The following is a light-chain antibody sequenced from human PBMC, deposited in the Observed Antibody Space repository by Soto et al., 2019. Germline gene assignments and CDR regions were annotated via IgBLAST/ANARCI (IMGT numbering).Light chain of an antibody. CDR3: QQYNNWPWT. Sequence: EIVMTQSPATLSVSPGERATLSCRASQSVSSNLAWYQQKPGQAPRLLIYGASTRATGIPASFGGSRSGTEFPLTISSLQSEDFAVSYCQQYNNWPWTFGQGTKVEIK. V-gene: IGKV3-15*01. CDR2: GAS. CDR1: QSVSSN. J-gene: IGKJ1*01.